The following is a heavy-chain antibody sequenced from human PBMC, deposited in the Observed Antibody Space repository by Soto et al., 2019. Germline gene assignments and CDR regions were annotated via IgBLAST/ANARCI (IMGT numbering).Heavy chain of an antibody. CDR2: ISAYNGNT. V-gene: IGHV1-18*01. J-gene: IGHJ6*02. D-gene: IGHD3-3*01. CDR1: GYTFTSYG. Sequence: ASVKVSCKASGYTFTSYGISWVRQAPGQGLEWMGWISAYNGNTNYAQKLQGRVTMTTDTSTSTAYMELRSLRSDDTAVYYCARGITIFGVVPYYGMDVWGQGTTVTV. CDR3: ARGITIFGVVPYYGMDV.